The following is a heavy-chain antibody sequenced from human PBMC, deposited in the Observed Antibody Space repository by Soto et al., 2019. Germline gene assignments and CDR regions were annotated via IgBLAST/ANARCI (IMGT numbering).Heavy chain of an antibody. V-gene: IGHV1-18*04. Sequence: QVHLVQSETEVKEPGASVTVSCKTSHATFTGYTINWVRQAPGQGLEWLGWISSLSGNTYYARDFQGRLTMTTTPSATTAYMELRSLRSDDTAVYFCARGTVTSGRWFGPWGQGTLVTVSS. CDR2: ISSLSGNT. J-gene: IGHJ5*02. CDR3: ARGTVTSGRWFGP. CDR1: HATFTGYT. D-gene: IGHD4-17*01.